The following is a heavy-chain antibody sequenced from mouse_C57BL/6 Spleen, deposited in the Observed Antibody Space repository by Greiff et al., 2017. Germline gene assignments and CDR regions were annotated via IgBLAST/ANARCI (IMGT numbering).Heavy chain of an antibody. D-gene: IGHD2-4*01. CDR3: ASYDYDQAWFAY. CDR1: GYSFTGYY. J-gene: IGHJ3*01. Sequence: VQLQQSGPELVKPGASVKISCKASGYSFTGYYMNWVKQSPEKSLEWIGEINPSTGGTTYNQKFKAKATLTVDKSSSTAYMQLTSLTSEDSAVYYCASYDYDQAWFAYWGQGTLVTVSA. V-gene: IGHV1-42*01. CDR2: INPSTGGT.